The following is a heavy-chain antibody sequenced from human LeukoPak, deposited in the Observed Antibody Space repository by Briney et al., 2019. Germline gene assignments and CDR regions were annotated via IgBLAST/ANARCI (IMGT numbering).Heavy chain of an antibody. Sequence: GGSLRLSCAASGFTVSSNYMSWVRQAPGKGLEWVSVIYSGGGTYYADSVKGRFTISRDNSKNTLFLQMNSLRAEDTAAYYCARELTTFYYDISGYYGHAFDIWGQGTMVTVSS. J-gene: IGHJ3*02. CDR3: ARELTTFYYDISGYYGHAFDI. CDR1: GFTVSSNY. CDR2: IYSGGGT. V-gene: IGHV3-66*01. D-gene: IGHD3-22*01.